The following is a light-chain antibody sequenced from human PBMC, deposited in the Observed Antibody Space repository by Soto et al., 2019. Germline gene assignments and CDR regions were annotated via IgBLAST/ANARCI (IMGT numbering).Light chain of an antibody. CDR3: MSYAGGNRFV. V-gene: IGLV2-8*01. J-gene: IGLJ1*01. Sequence: HSALTQPPSASGSPGQSGTISCARTINDVGGYNYVSWYQQHPGKVPQLMIYQVTKRPSGVPDRFSASKSDTTASLTISGLQAEDEGDYYCMSYAGGNRFVFGTGTKVTVL. CDR1: INDVGGYNY. CDR2: QVT.